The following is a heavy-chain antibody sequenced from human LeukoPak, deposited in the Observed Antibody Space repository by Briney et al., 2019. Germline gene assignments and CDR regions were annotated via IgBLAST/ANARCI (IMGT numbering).Heavy chain of an antibody. CDR3: ARLSRSGWYDY. CDR2: INPSGGST. D-gene: IGHD6-19*01. J-gene: IGHJ4*02. Sequence: ASVKVSCKASGYTFTNYYMHWVRQAPGQGLEWMGIINPSGGSTSYAQKFQGRVTKNRDMSTSTVYMELSSLRSEDTAVYYCARLSRSGWYDYWGQGTLVTVSS. V-gene: IGHV1-46*01. CDR1: GYTFTNYY.